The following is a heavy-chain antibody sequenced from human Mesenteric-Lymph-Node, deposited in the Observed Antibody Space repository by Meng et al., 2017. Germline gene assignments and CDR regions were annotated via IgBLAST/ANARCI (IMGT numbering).Heavy chain of an antibody. CDR1: GFSFNSYE. D-gene: IGHD3-22*01. V-gene: IGHV3-48*03. Sequence: GESLKISCAASGFSFNSYEMNWVRQAPGKGLEWVANIKSGGNTKFYGDSVEGRFTISRDDAKSSLYLQMNSLRAEDTAVYYCVKEYTYHSSGYDAFHVWGQGTMVTGSS. CDR3: VKEYTYHSSGYDAFHV. J-gene: IGHJ3*01. CDR2: IKSGGNTK.